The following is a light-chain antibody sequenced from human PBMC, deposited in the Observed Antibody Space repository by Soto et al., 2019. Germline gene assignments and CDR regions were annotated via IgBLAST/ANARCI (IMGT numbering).Light chain of an antibody. Sequence: EIVLTQSAGSLSLSPGERATLSCRASQSVSSSYLAWYQQKPGQAPRLLTYGASSRATGIPDRFSGSGSGTDFTLTISRLEPEEFAVYYCQQYGSSPPLTFGGGTKVDIK. V-gene: IGKV3-20*01. J-gene: IGKJ4*01. CDR1: QSVSSSY. CDR3: QQYGSSPPLT. CDR2: GAS.